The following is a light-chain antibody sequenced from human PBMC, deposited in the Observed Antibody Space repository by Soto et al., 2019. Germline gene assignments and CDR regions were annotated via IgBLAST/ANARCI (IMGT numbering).Light chain of an antibody. Sequence: EIVLTQSPGTLSLSPGERATLSCRASQSVSSNYLAWYQQKPGQAPRLLIYGASSRATGIPDRFSGSGSGTDFTLTISRLEPEDFAVYYCQRYISSDTFGQGTKVDIK. V-gene: IGKV3-20*01. J-gene: IGKJ1*01. CDR2: GAS. CDR3: QRYISSDT. CDR1: QSVSSNY.